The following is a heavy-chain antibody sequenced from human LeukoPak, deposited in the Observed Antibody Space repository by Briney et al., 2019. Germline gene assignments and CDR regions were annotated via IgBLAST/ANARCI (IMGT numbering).Heavy chain of an antibody. V-gene: IGHV4-59*08. CDR1: GGSFSGYY. CDR3: ARSSSGSYDAWFDP. Sequence: SETLSLTCAVYGGSFSGYYWSWIRQPPGKGLEWIGYVYYSGSTNYNPSLKSRVTISVDTSKNQFSLKLSSVTAADTAVYYCARSSSGSYDAWFDPWGQGTLVTVSS. D-gene: IGHD1-26*01. CDR2: VYYSGST. J-gene: IGHJ5*02.